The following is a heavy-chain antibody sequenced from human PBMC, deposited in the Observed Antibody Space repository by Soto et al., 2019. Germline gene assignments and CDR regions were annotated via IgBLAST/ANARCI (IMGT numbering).Heavy chain of an antibody. CDR1: VFTFISYA. V-gene: IGHV3-30-3*01. CDR3: ASLSSSCF. CDR2: ISYDGSNK. Sequence: GWSLRLSCASSVFTFISYAMHWVRQAPGKGLEWVAVISYDGSNKYYADSVKGRFTISRDNSKNTLYLQMNSLRAEDTAVYYCASLSSSCFWGQGTTVTVSS. J-gene: IGHJ6*02. D-gene: IGHD6-13*01.